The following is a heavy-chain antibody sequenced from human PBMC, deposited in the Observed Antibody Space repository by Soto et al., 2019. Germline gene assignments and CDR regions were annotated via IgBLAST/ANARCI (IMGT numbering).Heavy chain of an antibody. CDR1: GGSFSGYY. CDR2: INHSGST. D-gene: IGHD3-10*01. CDR3: ARLTMVRGVIIMGFDY. Sequence: QVQLQQWGAGLLKPSETLSLTCAVYGGSFSGYYWSWIRQPPGKGLEWIGEINHSGSTNYNPSLKSRVTISVDTSKNQFSLKLSSVTAADTAVYYCARLTMVRGVIIMGFDYWGQGTLVTVSS. J-gene: IGHJ4*02. V-gene: IGHV4-34*01.